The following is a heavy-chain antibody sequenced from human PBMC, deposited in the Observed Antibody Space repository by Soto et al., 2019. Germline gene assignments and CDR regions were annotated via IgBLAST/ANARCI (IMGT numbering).Heavy chain of an antibody. V-gene: IGHV1-18*01. CDR2: ISAYNGNT. J-gene: IGHJ6*02. Sequence: ASVKVSCKASGYTFTSYGISCVRQAPGQGLEWMGWISAYNGNTNYAQKLQGRVTMTTDTSTSTAYMELRSLRSDDTAVYYCARDRQLASYYYYGMDVWGQGTTVTVSS. CDR3: ARDRQLASYYYYGMDV. CDR1: GYTFTSYG. D-gene: IGHD6-13*01.